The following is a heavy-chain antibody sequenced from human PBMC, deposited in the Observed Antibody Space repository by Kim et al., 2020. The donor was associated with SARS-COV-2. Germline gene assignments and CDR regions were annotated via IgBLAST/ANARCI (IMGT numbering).Heavy chain of an antibody. J-gene: IGHJ3*02. CDR1: GGSISSSSYY. CDR3: ARDLTSSPINGGNAVVVPAATRRGDDAFDI. CDR2: IYYSGST. Sequence: SETLSLTCTVSGGSISSSSYYWGWIRQPPGKGLEWIGSIYYSGSTYYNPSLKSRVTISVDTSKNQFSLKLSSVTAADTAVYYCARDLTSSPINGGNAVVVPAATRRGDDAFDIWGQGTMVTVSS. V-gene: IGHV4-39*07. D-gene: IGHD2-2*01.